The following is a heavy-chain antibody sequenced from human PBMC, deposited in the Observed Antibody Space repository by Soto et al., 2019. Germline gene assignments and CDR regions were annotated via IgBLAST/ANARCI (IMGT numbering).Heavy chain of an antibody. J-gene: IGHJ4*02. CDR1: GYTFINYG. CDR2: ITPYNGNT. Sequence: QVQLVQSGAEVKKPGASVKVSCKASGYTFINYGISWVRQAPGQGLEWMGWITPYNGNTNYAQKLQGRVTMTTDTSTTTDYLELRSLRSDDTAMYYCARGEGFLDYWGQGTLVTVSS. CDR3: ARGEGFLDY. V-gene: IGHV1-18*01. D-gene: IGHD2-15*01.